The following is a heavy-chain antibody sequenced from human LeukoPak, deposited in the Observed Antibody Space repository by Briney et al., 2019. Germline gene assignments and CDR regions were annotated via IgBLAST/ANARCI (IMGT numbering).Heavy chain of an antibody. Sequence: PSETLSLTCAVYGGSLSGYYWSWIRQPPGKGLEWIGEINHSGSTKYNPSLKSRVTIPIDPSKNQFSLKLSSATAADTAVYYCARSKQMQLVPAYYFDYWGQGTLVTVSS. CDR1: GGSLSGYY. D-gene: IGHD6-13*01. CDR3: ARSKQMQLVPAYYFDY. V-gene: IGHV4-34*01. CDR2: INHSGST. J-gene: IGHJ4*02.